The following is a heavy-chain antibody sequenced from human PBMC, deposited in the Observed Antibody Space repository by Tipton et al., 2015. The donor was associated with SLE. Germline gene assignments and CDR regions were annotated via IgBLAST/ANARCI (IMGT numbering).Heavy chain of an antibody. CDR2: ISWNSGSI. Sequence: QLVQSGGGLVQPGRSLRLSCAASGFTFDDYAMHWVRQAPGKGLEWVSGISWNSGSIGYADSVKGRFTISRDNAKNSLYLQMNSLRAEDMALYYCAKAGGYSYGYGLDYWGQGTLVTVSS. J-gene: IGHJ4*02. D-gene: IGHD5-18*01. CDR1: GFTFDDYA. V-gene: IGHV3-9*03. CDR3: AKAGGYSYGYGLDY.